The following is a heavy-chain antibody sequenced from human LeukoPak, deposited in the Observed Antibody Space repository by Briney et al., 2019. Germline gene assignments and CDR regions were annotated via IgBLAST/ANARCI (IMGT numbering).Heavy chain of an antibody. V-gene: IGHV3-74*01. CDR3: ARGQSITLLRGVAMSDGFDI. CDR2: TNTDESNK. J-gene: IGHJ3*02. CDR1: GFTFSNHW. Sequence: GGSLRLSCAASGFTFSNHWMQWVRQAPGKGLVWVSRTNTDESNKSYADSVRGRFTISRDNAKNTLYLPMSGLRAEDTAVYYCARGQSITLLRGVAMSDGFDIWGQGAMVTVSS. D-gene: IGHD3-10*01.